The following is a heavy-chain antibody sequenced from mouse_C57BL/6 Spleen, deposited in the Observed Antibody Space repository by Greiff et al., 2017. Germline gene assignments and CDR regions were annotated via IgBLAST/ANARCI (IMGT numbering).Heavy chain of an antibody. CDR3: ARKRSSSDAMDY. CDR1: GYTFTSYW. CDR2: INPSNGGT. D-gene: IGHD1-1*01. V-gene: IGHV1-53*01. Sequence: QVHLQQPGTELVKPGASVKLSCKASGYTFTSYWMHRVKPRPGQGLEWIGNINPSNGGTNYNEKFKSKATLTVDKSSSTAYMQLSSLTSEDSAVYYCARKRSSSDAMDYWGQGTSVTVSS. J-gene: IGHJ4*01.